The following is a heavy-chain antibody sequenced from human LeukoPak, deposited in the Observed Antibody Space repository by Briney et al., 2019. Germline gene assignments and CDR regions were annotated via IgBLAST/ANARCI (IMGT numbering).Heavy chain of an antibody. Sequence: SETLSLTCAVYGGSFSGYYWSWIRQPPGKGLEWIGEINHSGSTNYNPSLKSRVTISVDTSKNQFSLKLRSVTAADTAVYYCAVDTTMLYYFDYWGQGTLVTVSS. D-gene: IGHD5-18*01. CDR2: INHSGST. J-gene: IGHJ4*02. CDR3: AVDTTMLYYFDY. CDR1: GGSFSGYY. V-gene: IGHV4-34*01.